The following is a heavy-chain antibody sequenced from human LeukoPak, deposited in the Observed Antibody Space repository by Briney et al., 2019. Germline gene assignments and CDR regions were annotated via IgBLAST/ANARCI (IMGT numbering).Heavy chain of an antibody. V-gene: IGHV4-31*03. D-gene: IGHD3-22*01. J-gene: IGHJ3*02. CDR1: GGSISSGGYY. Sequence: SETLSLTCTVSGGSISSGGYYWSWIRQHPGKGPEWIGYIYYSGSTYYNPSLKSRVTISVDTSKNQFSLKLSSVTAADTAVYYCARDTNYYDSSGFVSDAFDIWGQGTMVTVSS. CDR2: IYYSGST. CDR3: ARDTNYYDSSGFVSDAFDI.